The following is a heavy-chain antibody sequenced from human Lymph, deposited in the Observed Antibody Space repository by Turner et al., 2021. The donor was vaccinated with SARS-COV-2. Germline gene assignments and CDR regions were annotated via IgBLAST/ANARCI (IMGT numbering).Heavy chain of an antibody. V-gene: IGHV3-53*01. Sequence: EVQLVESGGGLIQPGGSLRLSCAASGLTVSSNYMSWVRQAPGKGLEWVSVTYSGGSTYYADSVKGRFTISRDNSKNTLYLQMNSLRAEDTAVYYCARDLYYYGMDVWGQGTTVTVSS. J-gene: IGHJ6*02. CDR2: TYSGGST. CDR1: GLTVSSNY. CDR3: ARDLYYYGMDV.